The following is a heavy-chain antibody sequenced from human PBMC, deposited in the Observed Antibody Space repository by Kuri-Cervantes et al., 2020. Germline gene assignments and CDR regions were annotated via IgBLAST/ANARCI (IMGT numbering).Heavy chain of an antibody. Sequence: GESLKISCAASGFTFSSYAMHWVRQAPGKGLEWVAVISYDGSNKYYADSVKGRFTISRDNSKNTLYLQMNSLRAEDTAVYYCARDYDFWSGEPEAYYGMDVWGQGTTVTVSS. D-gene: IGHD3-3*01. CDR2: ISYDGSNK. CDR1: GFTFSSYA. V-gene: IGHV3-30-3*01. CDR3: ARDYDFWSGEPEAYYGMDV. J-gene: IGHJ6*02.